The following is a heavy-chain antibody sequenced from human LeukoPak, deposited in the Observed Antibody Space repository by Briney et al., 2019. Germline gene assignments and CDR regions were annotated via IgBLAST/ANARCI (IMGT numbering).Heavy chain of an antibody. CDR3: ARDSYDYYGMDV. CDR1: GLTFSSHW. Sequence: GGSLRLSCAASGLTFSSHWMHWVRQAPGKGLEWVAVIWYDGSNKYYADSVKGRFTISRDNSKNTLYLQMNSLRAEDTAVYYCARDSYDYYGMDVWGQGTTVTVSS. J-gene: IGHJ6*02. CDR2: IWYDGSNK. V-gene: IGHV3-33*08. D-gene: IGHD3-16*01.